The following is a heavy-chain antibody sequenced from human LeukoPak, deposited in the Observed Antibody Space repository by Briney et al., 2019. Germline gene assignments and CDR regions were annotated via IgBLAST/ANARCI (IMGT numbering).Heavy chain of an antibody. J-gene: IGHJ4*02. CDR1: GFTFSSYG. V-gene: IGHV3-33*06. CDR3: AKDLVACSSTSCYIGSGDY. CDR2: IWYDGSNK. D-gene: IGHD2-2*02. Sequence: PGRSLRLSCAASGFTFSSYGMPWVRQAPGKGMEWVAVIWYDGSNKYYADSVKGRFTISRDNSKNTLYLQMNSLRAEDTAVDYCAKDLVACSSTSCYIGSGDYWGQGTLVTVSS.